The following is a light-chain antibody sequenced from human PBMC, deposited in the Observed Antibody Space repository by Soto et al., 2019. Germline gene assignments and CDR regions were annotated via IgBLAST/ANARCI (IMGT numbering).Light chain of an antibody. CDR2: GSS. Sequence: IVLTQSPGTLSLSPGERATLSCRASQSVSSNDLGWYQQKPGQAPRLLIFGSSSRATGIPDRFSGSGSGTAFTLTISSLEPEDYAVYFCQQYGTSPITFGQGTRLEIK. V-gene: IGKV3-20*01. CDR3: QQYGTSPIT. CDR1: QSVSSND. J-gene: IGKJ5*01.